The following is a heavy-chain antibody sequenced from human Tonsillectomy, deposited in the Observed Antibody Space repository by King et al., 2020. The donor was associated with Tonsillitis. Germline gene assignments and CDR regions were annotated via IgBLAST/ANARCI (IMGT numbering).Heavy chain of an antibody. Sequence: VQLVESGAEVKKPGSSVKVSCKASGGTFSTYAISWVRQAPGQGLEWMGRIIPILSIVNYAQKFQGIVTITADKSTSTAYMALSSLSYEESAVYYCARGDYGDYGYYWGQGTLVTVSS. V-gene: IGHV1-69*09. CDR2: IIPILSIV. J-gene: IGHJ4*02. CDR3: ARGDYGDYGYY. D-gene: IGHD4-17*01. CDR1: GGTFSTYA.